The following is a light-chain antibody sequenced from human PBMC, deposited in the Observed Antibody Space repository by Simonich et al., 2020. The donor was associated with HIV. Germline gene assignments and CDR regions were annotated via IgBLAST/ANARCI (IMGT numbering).Light chain of an antibody. CDR2: KVS. V-gene: IGKV2-30*02. CDR3: MQGTHWPPWT. J-gene: IGKJ1*01. Sequence: DIVMTQSPLSLPVTLGQPASTSCRSSQSLVHSDGNTYLNWFQQRPGQSPRSLIYKVSNRDSGVPDRFSGSGSGTDFTLKISRVEAEDVGVYYCMQGTHWPPWTFGQGTKVEIK. CDR1: QSLVHSDGNTY.